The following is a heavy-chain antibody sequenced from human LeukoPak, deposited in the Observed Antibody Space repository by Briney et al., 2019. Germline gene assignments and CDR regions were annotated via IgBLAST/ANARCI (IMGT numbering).Heavy chain of an antibody. CDR1: GFTFSSYG. J-gene: IGHJ4*02. Sequence: GRSLRLSCAASGFTFSSYGIHWVRQAPGTGLEWVAVISYDGSSRYYADSVRGRFTISRDNSKNTLYLQMNSLRPEDTAVYYCAKDHYGDFFGFDYWGQGTLVTVSS. CDR2: ISYDGSSR. V-gene: IGHV3-30*18. D-gene: IGHD4-17*01. CDR3: AKDHYGDFFGFDY.